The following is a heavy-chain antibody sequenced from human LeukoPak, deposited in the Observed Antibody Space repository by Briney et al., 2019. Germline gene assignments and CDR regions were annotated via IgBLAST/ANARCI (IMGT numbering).Heavy chain of an antibody. CDR2: IYYSGST. D-gene: IGHD4-11*01. CDR1: GGSISSYY. J-gene: IGHJ5*02. V-gene: IGHV4-59*01. Sequence: PSETLSLTCTVSGGSISSYYWSWIRQPPGKGLEWIGYIYYSGSTNYNPSLKSRVTISVDTSKNQFSLKLSSVTAADTAVYYCARGSLRLQPKYNWFDPWGREPWSPSPQ. CDR3: ARGSLRLQPKYNWFDP.